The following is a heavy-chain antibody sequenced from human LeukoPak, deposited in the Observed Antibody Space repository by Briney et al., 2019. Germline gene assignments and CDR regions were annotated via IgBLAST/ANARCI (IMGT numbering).Heavy chain of an antibody. J-gene: IGHJ4*02. Sequence: PGGSLRLSCAASEFTLGSYAMSWVRQAPGKGLEWVSTISGSGGNTYYADYVKGRFTISRDNSKNTLYLQMNSLSPEDTAVYYCASDMSYSGYYIDYWGQGTLVTVSS. V-gene: IGHV3-23*01. CDR1: EFTLGSYA. CDR2: ISGSGGNT. CDR3: ASDMSYSGYYIDY. D-gene: IGHD3-3*01.